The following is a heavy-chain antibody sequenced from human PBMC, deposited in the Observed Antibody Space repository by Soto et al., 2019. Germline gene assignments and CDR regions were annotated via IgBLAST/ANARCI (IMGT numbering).Heavy chain of an antibody. V-gene: IGHV3-9*01. J-gene: IGHJ6*04. Sequence: EVQLVESGGGLVQPGRSLRLSCTVSGFMFDDYGMHWVRQAPGKGLEWVSGISSNSDTKGYAGSVKGRFTISRDNAKNSLYLQMSNLRPEDTALYYCAKADGSGISYIPGWYIAAWGKGTTVIVSS. CDR2: ISSNSDTK. CDR3: AKADGSGISYIPGWYIAA. D-gene: IGHD2-8*02. CDR1: GFMFDDYG.